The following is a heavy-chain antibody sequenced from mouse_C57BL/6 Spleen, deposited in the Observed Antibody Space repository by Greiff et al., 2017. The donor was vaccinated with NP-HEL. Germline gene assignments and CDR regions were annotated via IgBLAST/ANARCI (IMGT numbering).Heavy chain of an antibody. D-gene: IGHD2-3*01. CDR3: ARGGWLLPWFAY. J-gene: IGHJ3*01. CDR1: GYTFTSYW. Sequence: QVQLQQPGTELVKPGASVKLSCKASGYTFTSYWMHWVKQRPGQGLEWMGNINPSNGGTNYNEKFKSKATLTVDKSSSTAYMQLSSLTSEDSAVYYCARGGWLLPWFAYWGQGTLVTVSA. CDR2: INPSNGGT. V-gene: IGHV1-53*01.